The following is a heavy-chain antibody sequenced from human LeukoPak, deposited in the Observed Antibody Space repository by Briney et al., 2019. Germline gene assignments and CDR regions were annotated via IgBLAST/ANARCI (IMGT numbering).Heavy chain of an antibody. CDR2: IYSSGTT. V-gene: IGHV4-4*07. CDR3: ARHHYDSTHDAFDI. CDR1: GGSISSYY. J-gene: IGHJ3*02. Sequence: SETLSLTCTVSGGSISSYYWNWIRQPAGKGLEWIGRIYSSGTTNYNPSLKSRVTMSVARSKNQFSLKLSSVTAADTAVYYCARHHYDSTHDAFDIWGQGTMVTVSS. D-gene: IGHD3-22*01.